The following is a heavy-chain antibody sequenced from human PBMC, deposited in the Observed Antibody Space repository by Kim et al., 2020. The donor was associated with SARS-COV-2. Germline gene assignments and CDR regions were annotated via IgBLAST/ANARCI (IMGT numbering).Heavy chain of an antibody. Sequence: PYLKRRVTISVDTSTTKFSLKLSSVTAADTAVYYCARRPIIAAAGIDFQHWGQGTLVTVSS. D-gene: IGHD6-13*01. V-gene: IGHV4-39*01. CDR3: ARRPIIAAAGIDFQH. J-gene: IGHJ1*01.